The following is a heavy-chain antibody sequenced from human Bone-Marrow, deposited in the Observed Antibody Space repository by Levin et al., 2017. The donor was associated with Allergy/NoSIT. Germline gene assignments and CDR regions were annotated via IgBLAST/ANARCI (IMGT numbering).Heavy chain of an antibody. CDR2: ISSSSSTI. CDR1: GFTFSSYS. CDR3: ARATRGTNDAFDI. D-gene: IGHD1-1*01. V-gene: IGHV3-48*04. J-gene: IGHJ3*02. Sequence: GESLKISCAASGFTFSSYSMNWVRQAPGKGLEWVSYISSSSSTIYYADSVKGRFTISRDNAKNSLYLQMNSLRAEDTAVYYCARATRGTNDAFDIWGQGTMVTVSS.